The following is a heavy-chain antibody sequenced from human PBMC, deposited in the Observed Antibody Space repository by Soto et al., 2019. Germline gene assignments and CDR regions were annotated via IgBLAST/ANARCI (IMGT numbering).Heavy chain of an antibody. J-gene: IGHJ4*02. Sequence: SETLSLTCTVSGGSISSYYWSWIRQPPGKGLEWIGYIYYSGSTNYNPSLKSRVTISVDTSKNQFSLKLSSVTAADTAVYYCARLVRGAAAGTYFDYWGQGTLVTVSS. CDR2: IYYSGST. D-gene: IGHD6-13*01. CDR1: GGSISSYY. V-gene: IGHV4-59*01. CDR3: ARLVRGAAAGTYFDY.